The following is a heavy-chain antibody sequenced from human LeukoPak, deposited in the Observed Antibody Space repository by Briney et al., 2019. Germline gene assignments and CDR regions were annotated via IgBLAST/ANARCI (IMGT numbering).Heavy chain of an antibody. CDR2: INSGGSST. CDR3: ARARVLRYFEIDP. D-gene: IGHD3-9*01. Sequence: GGSLRLSCAASGFTFSSYWMHWVRQAPGKGLVWVSRINSGGSSTSYADSVKGRFTISRDNAKNTLYLQMNSLRAEDTAVYYCARARVLRYFEIDPWGQGTLVTVSS. CDR1: GFTFSSYW. V-gene: IGHV3-74*01. J-gene: IGHJ5*02.